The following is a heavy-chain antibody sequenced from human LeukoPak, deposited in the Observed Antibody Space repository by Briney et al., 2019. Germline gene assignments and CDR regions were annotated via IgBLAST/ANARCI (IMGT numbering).Heavy chain of an antibody. J-gene: IGHJ4*02. D-gene: IGHD2-15*01. Sequence: SETLSLTCTVSGGSISSSSYYWGWIRQPPGKGLEWIGCIYYSGSTYYNPSLKSRVTISVDTSKNQFSLKLSSVTAADTAVYYCARSYVVVVAATRLSVATPFDYWGQGTLVTVSS. CDR3: ARSYVVVVAATRLSVATPFDY. CDR1: GGSISSSSYY. CDR2: IYYSGST. V-gene: IGHV4-39*01.